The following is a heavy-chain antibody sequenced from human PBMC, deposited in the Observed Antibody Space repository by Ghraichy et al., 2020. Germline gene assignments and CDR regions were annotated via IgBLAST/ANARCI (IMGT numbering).Heavy chain of an antibody. V-gene: IGHV4-30-2*01. J-gene: IGHJ3*02. CDR2: IYHSGST. CDR3: ARDSSGYYLTRGAFDI. D-gene: IGHD3-22*01. Sequence: SQTLSLTCAVSGGSISSGGYSWSWIRQPPGKGLEWIGYIYHSGSTYYNPSLKSRVTISVDRSKNQFSLKLSSVTAADTAVYYCARDSSGYYLTRGAFDIWGQGTMVTVSS. CDR1: GGSISSGGYS.